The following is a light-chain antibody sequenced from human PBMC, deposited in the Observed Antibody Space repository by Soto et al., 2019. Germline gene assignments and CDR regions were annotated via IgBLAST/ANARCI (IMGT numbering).Light chain of an antibody. CDR2: GTS. V-gene: IGKV3-20*01. J-gene: IGKJ5*01. CDR3: QQYGRLPPYT. CDR1: QSVSSY. Sequence: EIVMTQSPATLSVSPVERATLSCRASQSVSSYLAWYQQKPGQAPRLLIHGTSDRATGIPDRFSGSGSGTDFTLTITSLEPEDFAVYYCQQYGRLPPYTFGQGTRLEI.